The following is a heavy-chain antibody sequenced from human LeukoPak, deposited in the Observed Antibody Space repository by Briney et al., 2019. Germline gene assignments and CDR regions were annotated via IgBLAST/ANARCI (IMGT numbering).Heavy chain of an antibody. J-gene: IGHJ5*02. Sequence: SETLSLTCTVSGGSVSSGSYYWSWIRQPPGKGLEWIGEINHSGSTNYNPSLKSRVTISVDTSKNQFSLKLSSVTAADTAVYYCARNLFYDYVWGSYRSDWFDPWGQGTLVTVSS. CDR3: ARNLFYDYVWGSYRSDWFDP. CDR2: INHSGST. CDR1: GGSVSSGSYY. V-gene: IGHV4-39*07. D-gene: IGHD3-16*02.